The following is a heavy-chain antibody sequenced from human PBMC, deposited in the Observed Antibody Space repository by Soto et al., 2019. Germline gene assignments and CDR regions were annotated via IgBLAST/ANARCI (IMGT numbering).Heavy chain of an antibody. J-gene: IGHJ4*02. V-gene: IGHV3-21*05. Sequence: PGGSLRLSCAVSGFTFSGYSFNWVRQAPGRGLEWVSFIGSTGSVTHYADSVKGRFTISRDNAKNSLYLQMNSLRAEDTAVYYCARVDKTPATVTPLDYWGQGTLVTVSS. CDR2: IGSTGSVT. D-gene: IGHD4-17*01. CDR3: ARVDKTPATVTPLDY. CDR1: GFTFSGYS.